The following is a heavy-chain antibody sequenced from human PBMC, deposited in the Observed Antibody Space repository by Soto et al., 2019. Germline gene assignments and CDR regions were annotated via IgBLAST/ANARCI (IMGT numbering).Heavy chain of an antibody. CDR1: GFTFDDYA. J-gene: IGHJ6*02. D-gene: IGHD6-6*01. Sequence: GGSLRLSCAASGFTFDDYAMHWVRQAPGKGLEWVSGISWNSGSIGYADSVKGRFTISRDNAKNSLYLQMNSLRAEDTALYYCAKDRGSSSVLFPYYYGMDVWGQGTTVTVSS. V-gene: IGHV3-9*01. CDR2: ISWNSGSI. CDR3: AKDRGSSSVLFPYYYGMDV.